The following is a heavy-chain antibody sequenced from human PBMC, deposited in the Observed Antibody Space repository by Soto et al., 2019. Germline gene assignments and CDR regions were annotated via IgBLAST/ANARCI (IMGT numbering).Heavy chain of an antibody. J-gene: IGHJ4*02. CDR2: IYYSGST. CDR3: ASATRYYYDSSGYFHY. CDR1: GGSISSYY. V-gene: IGHV4-59*01. Sequence: QVQLQESGPGLVKPSETLSLTCTVSGGSISSYYWSWIRQPPGKGLEWIGYIYYSGSTNYNPSLKSRVTISVDTSKNQFSLTLSSLTAADTAVYYCASATRYYYDSSGYFHYWGPGTLVTVSS. D-gene: IGHD3-22*01.